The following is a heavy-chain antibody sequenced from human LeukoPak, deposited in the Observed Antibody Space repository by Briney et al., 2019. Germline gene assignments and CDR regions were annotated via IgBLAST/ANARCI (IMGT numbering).Heavy chain of an antibody. CDR1: GFIFNSYG. V-gene: IGHV3-30*18. CDR2: ISYDGSNK. CDR3: AKCGSYLPGPYYYMDV. Sequence: GGSLRLSCAASGFIFNSYGMHWVRQAPGKGLEWVAVISYDGSNKYYADSVKGRFTISRDNSKNTLYLQMNSLRAEDTAVYYCAKCGSYLPGPYYYMDVWGKGTTVTISS. J-gene: IGHJ6*03. D-gene: IGHD1-26*01.